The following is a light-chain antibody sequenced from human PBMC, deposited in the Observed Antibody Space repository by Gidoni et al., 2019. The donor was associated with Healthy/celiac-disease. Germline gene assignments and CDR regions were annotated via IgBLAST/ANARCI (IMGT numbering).Light chain of an antibody. CDR2: YDS. CDR3: QVWDSSSDHRGV. V-gene: IGLV3-21*04. J-gene: IGLJ1*01. Sequence: SSVLTQPPSVSVAPGKTARITCGGNNIGSKSVHWYQQKPGQAPVLVIYYDSDRPSGIPERFSGSNSGNTATLTISRVEAGDEADYYCQVWDSSSDHRGVFGTGTKVTVL. CDR1: NIGSKS.